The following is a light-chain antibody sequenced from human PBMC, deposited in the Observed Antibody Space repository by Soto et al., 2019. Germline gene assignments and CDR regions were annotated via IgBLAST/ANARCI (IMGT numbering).Light chain of an antibody. J-gene: IGKJ1*01. CDR2: KVS. V-gene: IGKV2-30*01. CDR1: QSLVYSDGNTY. Sequence: DVVMTQSPLSLPVTLGQPASISCRSSQSLVYSDGNTYLSWFQQRPGQSPRRLIYKVSNRDSGVPDRFSGSGSGTDFTLKISRVEAEDVGIYYCMQGTHWPPGWTFGQGTKVDIK. CDR3: MQGTHWPPGWT.